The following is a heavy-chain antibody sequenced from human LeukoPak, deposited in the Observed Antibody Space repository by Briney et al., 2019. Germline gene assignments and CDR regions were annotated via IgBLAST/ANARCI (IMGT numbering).Heavy chain of an antibody. CDR1: GFTFSSYW. D-gene: IGHD6-19*01. CDR2: IKQDGSNK. Sequence: PGGSLRLSCAASGFTFSSYWMSWVRQAPGKGLEWVANIKQDGSNKYYADSVKGRFTISRDNSKNTLYLQMNSLRAEDTAVYYCAKIPTIAVAGTWDYWGQGTLVTVSS. V-gene: IGHV3-7*01. J-gene: IGHJ4*02. CDR3: AKIPTIAVAGTWDY.